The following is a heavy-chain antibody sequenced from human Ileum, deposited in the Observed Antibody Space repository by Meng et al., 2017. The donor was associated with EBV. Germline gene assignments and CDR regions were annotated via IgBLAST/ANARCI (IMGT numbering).Heavy chain of an antibody. V-gene: IGHV4-34*11. J-gene: IGHJ4*02. CDR1: GGYLSGAY. CDR2: IYYSGST. CDR3: ARGGWSLDY. Sequence: QVQLQQWGAGLLKPSETLSLPGAVNGGYLSGAYWNWIRQPPGKGLEWIGYIYYSGSTNYNPSLKSRVTISVDTSKNQFSLNLSSVTAADTAVYYCARGGWSLDYWGQGTLVTVSS. D-gene: IGHD2-15*01.